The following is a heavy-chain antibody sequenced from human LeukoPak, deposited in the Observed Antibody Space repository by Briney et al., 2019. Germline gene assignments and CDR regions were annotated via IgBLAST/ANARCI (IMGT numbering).Heavy chain of an antibody. D-gene: IGHD4-23*01. CDR2: MNPNSGNT. CDR1: GYTFTSYD. V-gene: IGHV1-8*03. CDR3: ARDSGGNEFSAFDI. Sequence: ASVKVSCKASGYTFTSYDINWVRQATGQGLEWMGWMNPNSGNTGYAQKFQGRVTITRNTSISTAYMELSSLRSEDTAVYYCARDSGGNEFSAFDIWGQGTMVTVSS. J-gene: IGHJ3*02.